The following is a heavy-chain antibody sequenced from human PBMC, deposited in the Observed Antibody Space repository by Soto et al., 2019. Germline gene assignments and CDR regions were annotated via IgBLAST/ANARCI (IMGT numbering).Heavy chain of an antibody. CDR3: AREDLGYCSSTSCYAIPPRWYYGMDV. Sequence: SETLSLTCAVYGGSFSGYYWSWIRQPPGKGLEWIGEINHSGSTNYNPSLKSRVTISVDTSKNQFSLKLSSVTAADTAVYYCAREDLGYCSSTSCYAIPPRWYYGMDVWGQGTTVTVSS. D-gene: IGHD2-2*01. J-gene: IGHJ6*02. CDR2: INHSGST. V-gene: IGHV4-34*01. CDR1: GGSFSGYY.